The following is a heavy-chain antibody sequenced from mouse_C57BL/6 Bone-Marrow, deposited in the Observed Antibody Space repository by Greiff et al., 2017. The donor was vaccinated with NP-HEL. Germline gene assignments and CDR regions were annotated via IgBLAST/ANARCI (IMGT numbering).Heavy chain of an antibody. J-gene: IGHJ4*01. D-gene: IGHD1-1*01. Sequence: VQLQESGAELVRPGTSVKVSCKASGYAFTNYLIEWVKQRPGQGLEWIGVINPGSGGTNYNEKFKGKATLTADKSSSTAYMPLSSLTSEDSSVYFCARSPHYYGSSYYAMDYWGQGTSVTVSS. CDR2: INPGSGGT. CDR3: ARSPHYYGSSYYAMDY. CDR1: GYAFTNYL. V-gene: IGHV1-54*01.